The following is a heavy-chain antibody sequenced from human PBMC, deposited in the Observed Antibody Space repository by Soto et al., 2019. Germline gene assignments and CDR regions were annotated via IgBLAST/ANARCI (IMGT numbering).Heavy chain of an antibody. CDR3: ARAGSKLWLPDY. CDR2: INAGNGNT. CDR1: GYTFSSYA. Sequence: GASVKVSCKTSGYTFSSYAMHWVRQAPGQRLEWMGWINAGNGNTKYSQKFQGRVTITRDTSASTAYMELSSLRSEDTAVYYCARAGSKLWLPDYWGQGTLVTVSS. V-gene: IGHV1-3*01. D-gene: IGHD5-18*01. J-gene: IGHJ4*02.